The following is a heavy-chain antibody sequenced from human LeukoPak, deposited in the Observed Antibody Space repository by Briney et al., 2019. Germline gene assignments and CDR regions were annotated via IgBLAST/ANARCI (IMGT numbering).Heavy chain of an antibody. J-gene: IGHJ6*03. CDR1: GFTFSSYG. V-gene: IGHV3-23*01. D-gene: IGHD2-15*01. CDR3: AKNGDRGAYCSGGTCYPYFYYYMDV. CDR2: ISTTGGTT. Sequence: GGSLRLSCAASGFTFSSYGMSWVRQAPGKGLEWGSAISTTGGTTYYAGSVKGRFTISRDNSRNTLYLQVNSLRAEDMAIYYCAKNGDRGAYCSGGTCYPYFYYYMDVWGKGTTVTFSS.